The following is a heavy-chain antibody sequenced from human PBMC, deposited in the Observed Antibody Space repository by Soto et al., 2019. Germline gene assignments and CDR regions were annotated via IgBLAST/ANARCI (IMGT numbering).Heavy chain of an antibody. Sequence: EVQLVESGGGLVQPGGSLRLSCEASGLTFSSSWMHWVRQVPGKGLLWVSRIDEYGSTINYADSVKGRFTISRDNARNTLYLEMNSLRAEDTALYYCTRDIGGKGAYWGPGTLVTVSS. J-gene: IGHJ4*02. D-gene: IGHD3-10*01. CDR1: GLTFSSSW. CDR3: TRDIGGKGAY. CDR2: IDEYGSTI. V-gene: IGHV3-74*01.